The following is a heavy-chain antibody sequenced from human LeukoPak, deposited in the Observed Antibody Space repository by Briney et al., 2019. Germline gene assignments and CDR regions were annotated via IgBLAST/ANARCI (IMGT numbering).Heavy chain of an antibody. CDR1: GFTFSSYG. CDR2: ISGSGGST. CDR3: TTHVYYYASGGFFYSDY. D-gene: IGHD3-22*01. Sequence: PGGTLRLSCAASGFTFSSYGMSWVRQAPGKGLEWVSAISGSGGSTYYADSVKGRFTISRDDSKNTAYLQMNSLKTEDTAVYYCTTHVYYYASGGFFYSDYWGRGTLVTVSS. V-gene: IGHV3-23*01. J-gene: IGHJ4*02.